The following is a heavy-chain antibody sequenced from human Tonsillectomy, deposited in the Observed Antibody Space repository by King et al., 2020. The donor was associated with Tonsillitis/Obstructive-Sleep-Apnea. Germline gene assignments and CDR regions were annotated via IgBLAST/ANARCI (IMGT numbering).Heavy chain of an antibody. J-gene: IGHJ6*03. V-gene: IGHV3-53*04. CDR1: GFTVSSNY. CDR2: IYSGGST. D-gene: IGHD1-7*01. Sequence: VQLVESGGGLVQPGGSLRLSCAASGFTVSSNYMSWVRQAPGKGLEWVSVIYSGGSTYYADSVKGRFTISRHNSKNTLYLQMNSLRAEDTAVYYCAREESGGITGTGGYYYYYMDVWGKGTTVTVSS. CDR3: AREESGGITGTGGYYYYYMDV.